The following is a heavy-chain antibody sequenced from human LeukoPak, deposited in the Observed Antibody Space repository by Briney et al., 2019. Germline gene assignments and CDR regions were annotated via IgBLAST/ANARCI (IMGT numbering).Heavy chain of an antibody. D-gene: IGHD1-26*01. V-gene: IGHV1-69*01. Sequence: SVKFSCKASGVTLSSYAISWVRQAPGQGLEWMGGIIPIFGTANSAPKFQGRVTITADESTSPAYMELSSLRSEDTAVYYCARDRGRYDSSGCYMDVWGKGTTVTVSS. CDR3: ARDRGRYDSSGCYMDV. CDR2: IIPIFGTA. J-gene: IGHJ6*03. CDR1: GVTLSSYA.